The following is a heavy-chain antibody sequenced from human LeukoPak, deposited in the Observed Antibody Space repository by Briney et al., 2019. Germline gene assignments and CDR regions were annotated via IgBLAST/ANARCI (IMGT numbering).Heavy chain of an antibody. D-gene: IGHD1-26*01. CDR2: ISSSGSTI. V-gene: IGHV3-48*03. CDR3: ARERLGATYFDY. Sequence: GGSLRLSCAASGFTFSSYEMNWVRQAPGKGLEWVSYISSSGSTIYYADSVKGRFTISRDNAKNSLYLQMNSLRAEDTAVYYCARERLGATYFDYWGQRTLVTVSS. J-gene: IGHJ4*02. CDR1: GFTFSSYE.